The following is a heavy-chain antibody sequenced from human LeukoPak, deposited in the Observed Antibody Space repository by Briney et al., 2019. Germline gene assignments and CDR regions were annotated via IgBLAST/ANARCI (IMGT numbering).Heavy chain of an antibody. CDR3: AREVQNWFDP. CDR2: IYYSGST. J-gene: IGHJ5*02. CDR1: GGSISNYC. D-gene: IGHD4/OR15-4a*01. V-gene: IGHV4-59*01. Sequence: SETLSLTCTVSGGSISNYCWSWIRQPPGKGLEWIGYIYYSGSTNYNPSLKSRVTISVDTSKNQSSLKLSSVTAADTAVYYCAREVQNWFDPWGQGTLVTVSS.